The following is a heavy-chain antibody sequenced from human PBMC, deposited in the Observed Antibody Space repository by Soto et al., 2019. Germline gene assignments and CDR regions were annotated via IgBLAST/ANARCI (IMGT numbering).Heavy chain of an antibody. CDR1: GLTFSDHY. CDR2: ISSSAGTI. CDR3: ARAPYFGSGTYYYYALDV. V-gene: IGHV3-11*01. J-gene: IGHJ6*02. Sequence: QVQLVESGGGLVKPGGSLRLSCAASGLTFSDHYMTWIRQAPGKGLEWISYISSSAGTIYYADSVKGRFTISRDNAKNSLYPQMTNMTAEDTAVYYCARAPYFGSGTYYYYALDVWGQGTTVTGSS. D-gene: IGHD3-10*01.